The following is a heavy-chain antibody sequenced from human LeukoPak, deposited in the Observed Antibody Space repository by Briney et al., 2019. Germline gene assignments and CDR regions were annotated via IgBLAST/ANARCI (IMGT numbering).Heavy chain of an antibody. CDR1: GFTFSSYS. CDR3: ARPSRGATHGAFDI. D-gene: IGHD1-26*01. J-gene: IGHJ3*02. V-gene: IGHV3-21*01. CDR2: ISSSSTYI. Sequence: GGSLRLSCAASGFTFSSYSMNWVRQAPGKGLEWVSSISSSSTYIYYADSVKGRFTISRANAKNSLYLQMNSLRAGDTAVYYCARPSRGATHGAFDIWGQGTMVTVSS.